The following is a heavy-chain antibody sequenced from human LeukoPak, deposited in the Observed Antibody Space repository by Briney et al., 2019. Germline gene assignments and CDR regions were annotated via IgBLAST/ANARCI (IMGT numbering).Heavy chain of an antibody. CDR2: IIPIFGTA. D-gene: IGHD2/OR15-2a*01. V-gene: IGHV1-69*05. CDR1: GGTFSSYA. CDR3: ARDLPFED. J-gene: IGHJ4*02. Sequence: GASVKVSCKASGGTFSSYAISWVRQAPGQGLEWMGGIIPIFGTANYAQKFQGRITLTTDTSINTAYMELSRLRFDDTAVYYCARDLPFEDWGQGTLVTVSS.